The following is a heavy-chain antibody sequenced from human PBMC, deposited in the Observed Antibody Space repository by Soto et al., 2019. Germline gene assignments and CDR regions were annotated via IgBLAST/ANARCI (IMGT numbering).Heavy chain of an antibody. V-gene: IGHV1-69*06. CDR3: ARVGPPNYYVSSVYYPPLDY. CDR1: GDTFSSYA. D-gene: IGHD3-22*01. J-gene: IGHJ4*02. CDR2: IIPMFGTA. Sequence: QVQLVQSGAEVKKPGSSVKVSCKASGDTFSSYAINWVRQAPGQGLEWMGGIIPMFGTANYAQKFKGRVTIPAAKTTRTVYRGRRSLKSEDRAFYYCARVGPPNYYVSSVYYPPLDYWGQGTLVTVSS.